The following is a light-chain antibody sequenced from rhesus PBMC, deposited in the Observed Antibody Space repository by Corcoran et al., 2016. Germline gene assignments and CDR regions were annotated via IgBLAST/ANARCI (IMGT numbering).Light chain of an antibody. Sequence: EIVMTQSPATLPLSPGERATLSCRASQSVSSSLAWYQQKPGQAPRLLIYGAPSRATGIPDRFRGSGSGTDFTLTLSSLKPEDVAVYYVLQHNNWPLTFGQGTKVEIK. CDR3: LQHNNWPLT. V-gene: IGKV3-24*01. J-gene: IGKJ1*01. CDR2: GAP. CDR1: QSVSSS.